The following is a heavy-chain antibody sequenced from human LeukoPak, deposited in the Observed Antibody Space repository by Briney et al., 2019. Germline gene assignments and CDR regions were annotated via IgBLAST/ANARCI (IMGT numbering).Heavy chain of an antibody. CDR2: INHSGST. V-gene: IGHV4-34*01. CDR1: GGSFSGYY. Sequence: KPSETLSLTCAVYGGSFSGYYWSWIRRPPGKGLEWIGEINHSGSTNYNPSLKSRVTISVDTSKNQFSLKLSSVTAADTAVYYCARRVKGATGSPYGYWGQGTLVTVSS. CDR3: ARRVKGATGSPYGY. D-gene: IGHD1-26*01. J-gene: IGHJ4*02.